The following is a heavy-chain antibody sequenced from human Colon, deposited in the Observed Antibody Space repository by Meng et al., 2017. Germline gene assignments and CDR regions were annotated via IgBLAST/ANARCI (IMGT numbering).Heavy chain of an antibody. D-gene: IGHD3-10*01. Sequence: VQLQQSGPGLVKPSQTLSLTCAISGDSVSSNRALWHWVRQSPSRGLEWLGQTYYRSEWQNHYGVSVKSRITINADTSRNHFSLHLNSVTPEDTAVYYCTTWYGEYWGQGTLVTVSS. J-gene: IGHJ4*02. CDR3: TTWYGEY. V-gene: IGHV6-1*01. CDR2: TYYRSEWQN. CDR1: GDSVSSNRAL.